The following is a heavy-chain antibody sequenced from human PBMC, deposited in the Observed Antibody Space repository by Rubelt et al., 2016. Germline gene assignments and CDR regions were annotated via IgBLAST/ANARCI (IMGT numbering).Heavy chain of an antibody. CDR2: ISSSGSTI. Sequence: RGQGLEWVSYISSSGSTIYYADSVKGRFTISRDNSKNTLYLQMNSLRAEDTAVYYCAREQYYDFWSGYLGPVHYYYYYGMDVWGQGTTVTVSS. CDR3: AREQYYDFWSGYLGPVHYYYYYGMDV. J-gene: IGHJ6*02. D-gene: IGHD3-3*01. V-gene: IGHV3-48*01.